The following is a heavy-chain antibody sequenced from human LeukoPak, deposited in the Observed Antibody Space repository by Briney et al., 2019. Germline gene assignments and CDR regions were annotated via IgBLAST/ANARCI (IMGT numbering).Heavy chain of an antibody. CDR2: ISYTGGA. Sequence: SEALSLTCSVSGASISSGTDYWGWIRQSPGTGLEWIGTISYTGGAYYNPSLKPRVTISPDTSRDQISLRLTSVTAADTAVYFCARLPLSFYSDGSGYYYFDSWGQGTLVTVSS. CDR3: ARLPLSFYSDGSGYYYFDS. CDR1: GASISSGTDY. V-gene: IGHV4-39*07. J-gene: IGHJ4*02. D-gene: IGHD3-22*01.